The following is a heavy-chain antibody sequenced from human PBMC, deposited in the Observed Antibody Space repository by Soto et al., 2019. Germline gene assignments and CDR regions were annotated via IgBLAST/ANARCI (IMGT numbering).Heavy chain of an antibody. D-gene: IGHD6-13*01. CDR3: ARGDSSTWYRQLGPSDEDYYYYGMDV. Sequence: SVKVSCKASGGTFSSYAISWVRQAPGQGLEWMGGIIPIFGTANYAQKFQGRVTMTTDTSTSTAYMELRSLRSDDTAVYYCARGDSSTWYRQLGPSDEDYYYYGMDVWGQGTTVTVSS. CDR1: GGTFSSYA. V-gene: IGHV1-69*05. CDR2: IIPIFGTA. J-gene: IGHJ6*02.